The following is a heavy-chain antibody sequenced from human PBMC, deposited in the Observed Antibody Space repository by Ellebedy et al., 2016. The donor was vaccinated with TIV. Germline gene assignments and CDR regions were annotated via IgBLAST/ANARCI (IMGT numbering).Heavy chain of an antibody. D-gene: IGHD6-13*01. CDR3: ARVAMGAAGYDY. V-gene: IGHV3-7*01. J-gene: IGHJ4*02. Sequence: GSGRGRVTSSRDNAKKSLYLQRNSLRAADTAVYYCARVAMGAAGYDYWGQGTLVTVSS.